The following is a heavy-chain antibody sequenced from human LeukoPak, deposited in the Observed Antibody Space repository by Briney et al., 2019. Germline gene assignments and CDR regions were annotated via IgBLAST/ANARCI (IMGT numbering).Heavy chain of an antibody. CDR1: GYTFASYD. D-gene: IGHD3-9*01. CDR3: ARRLSYDILTGYLYYYYYYYMDV. Sequence: ASVKVSCKASGYTFASYDINWVRQATGQGLESMGWMNPNSGNTGYAQKFQGRVTITADESTSTAYMELSSLRSEDTAVYYCARRLSYDILTGYLYYYYYYYMDVWGKGTTVTVSS. J-gene: IGHJ6*03. CDR2: MNPNSGNT. V-gene: IGHV1-8*01.